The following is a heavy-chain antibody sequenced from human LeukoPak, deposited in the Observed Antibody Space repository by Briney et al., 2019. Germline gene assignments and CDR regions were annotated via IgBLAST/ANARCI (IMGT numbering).Heavy chain of an antibody. D-gene: IGHD1-26*01. J-gene: IGHJ4*02. CDR2: INWNGGST. CDR3: ARVGGSLRIGGPDY. Sequence: GGSLRLSCAASGFTFDDYGMSWVRQAPGKGLEWVSGINWNGGSTGYADSVKGRFTISRDNAKNSLYLQMNSLRAEDTALYYCARVGGSLRIGGPDYWGQRTLVTVSS. CDR1: GFTFDDYG. V-gene: IGHV3-20*04.